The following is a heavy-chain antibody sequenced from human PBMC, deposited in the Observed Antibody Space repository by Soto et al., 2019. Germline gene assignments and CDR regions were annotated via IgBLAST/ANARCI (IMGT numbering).Heavy chain of an antibody. CDR3: ARAPGDCSSTSCYTVAFDI. D-gene: IGHD2-2*02. V-gene: IGHV4-59*01. CDR1: VGSISSYY. Sequence: SETLSLTCTVSVGSISSYYWSLIRQPPGKGLEWIGYIYYSGSTNYNPSLKSRVTISVDTSKNQFSLKLSSVTAADTAAYYCARAPGDCSSTSCYTVAFDIWGQGTMVTVSS. CDR2: IYYSGST. J-gene: IGHJ3*02.